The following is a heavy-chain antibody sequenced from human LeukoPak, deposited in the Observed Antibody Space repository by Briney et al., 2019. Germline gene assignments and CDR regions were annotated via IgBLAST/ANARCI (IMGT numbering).Heavy chain of an antibody. J-gene: IGHJ4*02. Sequence: PSQILSLTCTVSGGSISSGDYYWSWIRQPPGKGLEWIGYIYYSGSTYYNPSLKSRVTISVDTSKNQFSLKLSSVTAADTAVYYCARSNIAAAGNDYWGQGTLVTVSS. D-gene: IGHD6-13*01. CDR3: ARSNIAAAGNDY. CDR1: GGSISSGDYY. CDR2: IYYSGST. V-gene: IGHV4-30-4*08.